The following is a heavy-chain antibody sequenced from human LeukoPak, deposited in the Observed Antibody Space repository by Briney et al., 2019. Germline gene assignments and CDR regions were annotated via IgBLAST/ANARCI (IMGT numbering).Heavy chain of an antibody. D-gene: IGHD2/OR15-2a*01. CDR1: GNYR. CDR3: VSFYETY. V-gene: IGHV3-74*01. CDR2: INSDGSWT. J-gene: IGHJ4*02. Sequence: GGSLRLSCAASGNYRMHWVRQAPGKGLVWVSHINSDGSWTSYADSVKGRFTISKDNAKNTVYLQMNSLRAEDTAVYYCVSFYETYWGRGTLVTVSS.